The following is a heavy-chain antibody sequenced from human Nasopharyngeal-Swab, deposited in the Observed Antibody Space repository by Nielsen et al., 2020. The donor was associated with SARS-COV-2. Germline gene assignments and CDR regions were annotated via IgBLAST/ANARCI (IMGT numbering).Heavy chain of an antibody. J-gene: IGHJ4*02. V-gene: IGHV3-23*01. CDR2: ISGSGGST. CDR3: AKGGSGWPFDY. D-gene: IGHD6-19*01. Sequence: GESLKISCAASGFTFSTYDMSWVRQAPGKGLEWVSAISGSGGSTYYADSVKGRFTISRDNSKNTLYLQMNSLRAEDTAVYYCAKGGSGWPFDYWGQGTLVTVSS. CDR1: GFTFSTYD.